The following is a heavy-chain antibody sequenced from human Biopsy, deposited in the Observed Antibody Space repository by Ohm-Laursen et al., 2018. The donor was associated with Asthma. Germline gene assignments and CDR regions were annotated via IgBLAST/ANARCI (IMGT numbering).Heavy chain of an antibody. J-gene: IGHJ4*02. CDR1: GFTFSNYA. V-gene: IGHV3-30-3*01. CDR2: ISYDGTNT. D-gene: IGHD5-12*01. Sequence: SLRLSCSASGFTFSNYAMSWVRQAPGKGLEWVAIISYDGTNTYYADSVKGRFTISRDNSKNTLYLQMNGLKAEDTAVYYCARDSPSGSDFDYYYFDYWGQGSLVTVSS. CDR3: ARDSPSGSDFDYYYFDY.